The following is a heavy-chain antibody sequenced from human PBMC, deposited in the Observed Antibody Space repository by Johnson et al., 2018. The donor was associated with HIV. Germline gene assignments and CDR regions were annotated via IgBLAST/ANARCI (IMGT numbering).Heavy chain of an antibody. Sequence: QVQLVESGGGVVQPGRSLRLPCAVSGFTFSTYGMHWVRQAPGKGLEWVAVMWNDGSNKYYADSVKGRFTISRDNSKNTLYLKMNNLRAEDSALYYGAWFKDSVSNHDFNSFASWGQGTLVSVSS. CDR3: AWFKDSVSNHDFNSFAS. D-gene: IGHD5-24*01. CDR1: GFTFSTYG. J-gene: IGHJ3*02. V-gene: IGHV3-33*01. CDR2: MWNDGSNK.